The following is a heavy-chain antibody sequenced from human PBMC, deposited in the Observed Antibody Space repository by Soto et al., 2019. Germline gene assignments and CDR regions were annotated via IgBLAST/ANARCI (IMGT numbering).Heavy chain of an antibody. CDR2: VSTSGRST. Sequence: GGSLRLSCSASGFIFSESTIYWVRQVPGKGLEAISAVSTSGRSTYYADSVKDRFTISRDNSKNTLCLQMGSLRPEDTAIYYGVKQAHGLDGVAFDYWGQGTQVTVSS. V-gene: IGHV3-64D*06. D-gene: IGHD2-15*01. CDR1: GFIFSEST. CDR3: VKQAHGLDGVAFDY. J-gene: IGHJ4*02.